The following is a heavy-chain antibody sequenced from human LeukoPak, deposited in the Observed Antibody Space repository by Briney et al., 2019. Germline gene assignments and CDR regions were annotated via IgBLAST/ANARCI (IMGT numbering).Heavy chain of an antibody. CDR1: GAPISSGSNY. Sequence: SETLSLTCSVSGAPISSGSNYWGWIRQPPGKTLEWIGSIYSSGSTYYNPSLKSRVIIIIDTPKNHFSLTLSSVTAADTAVYYCARARQNPYFEERRRGNWFDPWGQGTLVTVFS. CDR3: ARARQNPYFEERRRGNWFDP. V-gene: IGHV4-39*07. D-gene: IGHD3-9*01. J-gene: IGHJ5*02. CDR2: IYSSGST.